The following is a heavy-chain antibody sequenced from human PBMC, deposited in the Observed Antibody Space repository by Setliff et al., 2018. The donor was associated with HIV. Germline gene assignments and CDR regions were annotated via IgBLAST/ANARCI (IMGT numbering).Heavy chain of an antibody. CDR2: IHYSGNT. CDR3: ARGGLGVVTSFDS. D-gene: IGHD3-3*01. V-gene: IGHV4-31*02. CDR1: GGSISSGGYY. J-gene: IGHJ4*02. Sequence: PSETLSLTWTVSGGSISSGGYYWSWIRQHPGKGLEWIGYIHYSGNTYNNPSLNSRISISVDMSKNKFSLKLSSLTAADTAVYYRARGGLGVVTSFDSWGPGTLVTVSS.